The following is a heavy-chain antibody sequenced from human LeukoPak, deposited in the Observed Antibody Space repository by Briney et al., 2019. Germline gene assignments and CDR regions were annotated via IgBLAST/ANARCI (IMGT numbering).Heavy chain of an antibody. D-gene: IGHD5-18*01. CDR1: GGTFSSYA. V-gene: IGHV1-69*05. CDR2: IIPIFGTA. J-gene: IGHJ4*02. Sequence: SVKVSCKASGGTFSSYAISWVRQAPGQGLEWMGGIIPIFGTANYAQKFQGRVTITTDESTSTAYMELSSLRSEDTAVYYCATHIQLWPYYFDYWGQGTLVTVSS. CDR3: ATHIQLWPYYFDY.